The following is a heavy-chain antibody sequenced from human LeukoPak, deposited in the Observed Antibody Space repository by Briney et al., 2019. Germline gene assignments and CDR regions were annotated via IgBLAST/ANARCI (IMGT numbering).Heavy chain of an antibody. V-gene: IGHV1-18*01. CDR1: GYTFTSYG. D-gene: IGHD6-13*01. CDR2: ISAYNGNT. Sequence: ASVKVSCKGPGYTFTSYGISWVRQAPGQGLEWMGWISAYNGNTNYAQKLQGRVTMTIDTSTSTAYMELRSLRSDDTAVYYCARDGGAAAYPGLSAFDIWGQGTMVTVSS. J-gene: IGHJ3*02. CDR3: ARDGGAAAYPGLSAFDI.